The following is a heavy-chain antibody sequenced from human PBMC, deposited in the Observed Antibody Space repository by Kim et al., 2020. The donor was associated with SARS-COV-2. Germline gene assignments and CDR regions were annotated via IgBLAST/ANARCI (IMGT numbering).Heavy chain of an antibody. CDR2: IDWDDDK. CDR1: GFSLSTSGMC. D-gene: IGHD3-10*01. Sequence: SVPTLVKPTQTLTLTCTFSGFSLSTSGMCVSWIRQPPGKALEWLALIDWDDDKYYSTSLKTRLTISKDTSKNQVVLTMTNMDPVDTATYYCARIRSERWFVELYYYYYYGMDVWGQGTTVTVSS. V-gene: IGHV2-70*01. CDR3: ARIRSERWFVELYYYYYYGMDV. J-gene: IGHJ6*02.